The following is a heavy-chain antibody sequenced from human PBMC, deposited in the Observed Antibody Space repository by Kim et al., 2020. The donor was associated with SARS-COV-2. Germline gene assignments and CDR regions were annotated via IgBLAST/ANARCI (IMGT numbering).Heavy chain of an antibody. J-gene: IGHJ4*02. CDR2: ISSSSSYI. CDR1: GFTFSSYS. D-gene: IGHD1-26*01. Sequence: GGSLRLSCAASGFTFSSYSMNWVRQAPGKGLEWVSSISSSSSYIYYADSVKGRFTISRDNAKNSLYLQMNSLRAEDTAVYYCARDLNGQWAFDYWGQGTLVTVSS. V-gene: IGHV3-21*01. CDR3: ARDLNGQWAFDY.